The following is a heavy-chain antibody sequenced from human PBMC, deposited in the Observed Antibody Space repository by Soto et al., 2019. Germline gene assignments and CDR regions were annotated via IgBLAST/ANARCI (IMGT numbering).Heavy chain of an antibody. Sequence: SETLSLTCTVSGGSISSCDWCWIRQPPGKGVEWIGDNYYSVSTNYNPSPKSRVTISVDTSKNHFSLMLISVTAADTAVYYCARDDYSDGYFDYWGQGTLVTVSS. V-gene: IGHV4-59*01. CDR1: GGSISSCD. J-gene: IGHJ4*02. CDR2: NYYSVST. D-gene: IGHD5-18*01. CDR3: ARDDYSDGYFDY.